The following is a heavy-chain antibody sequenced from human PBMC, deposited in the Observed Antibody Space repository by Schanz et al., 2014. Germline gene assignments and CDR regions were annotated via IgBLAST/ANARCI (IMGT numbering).Heavy chain of an antibody. J-gene: IGHJ4*02. Sequence: QVQLVQSGVEVKKPGASVKVSCKASGYSFTGYYMNWVRQAPGQGLEWMGWIKPSSGGTNYAQKFIGRVAMIRATSTSTAYMEPNRLTPDATAVYYCARDSHRRVAGPGYWGQGTLVTVSS. V-gene: IGHV1-2*02. CDR3: ARDSHRRVAGPGY. CDR1: GYSFTGYY. CDR2: IKPSSGGT.